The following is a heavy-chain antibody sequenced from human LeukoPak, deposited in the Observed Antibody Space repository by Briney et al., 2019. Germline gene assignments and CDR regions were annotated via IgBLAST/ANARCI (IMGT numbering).Heavy chain of an antibody. CDR1: GFAFNAYP. J-gene: IGHJ4*02. CDR3: VREIKGSLDD. CDR2: ISPAGTRI. D-gene: IGHD3-10*01. V-gene: IGHV3-30*04. Sequence: GRSLRLSCAASGFAFNAYPMHWVRQAPGKGLECVAAISPAGTRIYYANSVTGRFTISRDDSTNTLSLQMNILRADDTALYYCVREIKGSLDDWGQGTLLTVSS.